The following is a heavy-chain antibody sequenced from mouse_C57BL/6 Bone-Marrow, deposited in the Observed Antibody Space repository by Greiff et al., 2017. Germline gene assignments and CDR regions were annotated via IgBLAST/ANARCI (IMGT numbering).Heavy chain of an antibody. V-gene: IGHV5-6*01. CDR3: ARGITTVVADAMDY. Sequence: EVHLVESGGDLVKPGGSLKLSCAASGFTFSSYGMSWVRQTPDKRLEWVATISSGGSYTYYPDSVKGRFTISRDNAKNTLYLQMSSLKSEDTAMYYCARGITTVVADAMDYWGQGTSVTVSS. D-gene: IGHD1-1*01. CDR1: GFTFSSYG. CDR2: ISSGGSYT. J-gene: IGHJ4*01.